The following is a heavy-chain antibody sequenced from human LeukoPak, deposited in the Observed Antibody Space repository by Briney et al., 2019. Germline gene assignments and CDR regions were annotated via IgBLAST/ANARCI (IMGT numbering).Heavy chain of an antibody. CDR1: GYALTSYD. V-gene: IGHV1-8*01. CDR3: ARAPMGTAALY. D-gene: IGHD2-2*01. CDR2: MNPNSGRT. Sequence: ASVKLCCKASGYALTSYDITWVRQATGQGIEWVGWMNPNSGRTGYAQNFQGRVTLTRDTSISTAYMEVSSLRSDDTAFYSCARAPMGTAALYWAQGTLLTVSA. J-gene: IGHJ4*02.